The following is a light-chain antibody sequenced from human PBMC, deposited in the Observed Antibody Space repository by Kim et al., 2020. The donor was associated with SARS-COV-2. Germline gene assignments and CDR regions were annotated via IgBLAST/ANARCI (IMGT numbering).Light chain of an antibody. V-gene: IGLV3-21*04. CDR1: NIGSKS. CDR2: YDS. Sequence: SYELTQPHSVSVAPGKTASISCGGNNIGSKSVHWCQQKPGQAPVLVISYDSDRPSGIPERFSGSNSGNTATLTIRRVEAGDEADYYCQVWDSTIDHRVVFGGGTQLTV. J-gene: IGLJ3*02. CDR3: QVWDSTIDHRVV.